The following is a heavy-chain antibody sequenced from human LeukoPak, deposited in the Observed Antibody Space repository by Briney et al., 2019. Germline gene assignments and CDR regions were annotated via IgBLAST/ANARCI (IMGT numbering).Heavy chain of an antibody. D-gene: IGHD3-10*01. J-gene: IGHJ4*02. CDR2: INGDGGST. V-gene: IGHV3-23*01. CDR3: ARDKTMVRGLLDS. Sequence: GGSLRLSCAASGITFRSYAMSWVRQARGKGLEWVSAINGDGGSTYYADSVKGRFTISRDNSNNTLFLQMNSLRAEDTAVYYCARDKTMVRGLLDSWGQGTLVTVSS. CDR1: GITFRSYA.